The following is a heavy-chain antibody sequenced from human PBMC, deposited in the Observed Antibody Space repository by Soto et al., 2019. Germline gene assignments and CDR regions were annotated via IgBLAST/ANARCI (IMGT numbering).Heavy chain of an antibody. CDR3: AKVVSAATYYMDV. CDR2: ISGSGGST. D-gene: IGHD3-22*01. Sequence: GARRLSCAASGFTFSSYAMSWVRQAPGKGLEWVSAISGSGGSTYYADSVKGRFTISRDNSKNTLYLQMNSLRAEDTAVYYCAKVVSAATYYMDVWGKGTTVTVSS. V-gene: IGHV3-23*01. CDR1: GFTFSSYA. J-gene: IGHJ6*03.